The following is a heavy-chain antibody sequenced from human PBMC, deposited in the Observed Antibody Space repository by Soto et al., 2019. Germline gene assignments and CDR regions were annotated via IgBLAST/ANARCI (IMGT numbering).Heavy chain of an antibody. CDR1: GFTFSDYF. Sequence: SGWSLRLSCAGSGFTFSDYFITWIRQAPGKGLEWISYINNDATYRKYADSVKGRFTVSRDNAKNSVFLQMNSLRPEDTALYYCGKGDTIFGVVDDWGPGPLVTVSS. CDR2: INNDATYR. CDR3: GKGDTIFGVVDD. V-gene: IGHV3-11*06. D-gene: IGHD3-3*01. J-gene: IGHJ4*02.